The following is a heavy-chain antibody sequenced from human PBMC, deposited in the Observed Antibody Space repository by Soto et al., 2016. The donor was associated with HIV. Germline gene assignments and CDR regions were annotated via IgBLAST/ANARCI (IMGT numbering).Heavy chain of an antibody. D-gene: IGHD3-9*01. CDR1: GFTFSDYY. J-gene: IGHJ3*02. CDR3: AREANNYNILTGYDSDAFDI. Sequence: QVQLVESGGDLVKPGGSLRLSCAASGFTFSDYYMSWIRQAPGKGLEWVSYISSSSRYTNYVDSVKGRFTISRDDAKNSLYLQMNSLRPEDTAVYYCAREANNYNILTGYDSDAFDIWGQGTMVTVSS. V-gene: IGHV3-11*05. CDR2: ISSSSRYT.